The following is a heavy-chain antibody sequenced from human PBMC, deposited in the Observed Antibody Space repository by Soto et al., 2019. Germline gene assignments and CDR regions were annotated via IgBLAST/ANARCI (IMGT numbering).Heavy chain of an antibody. D-gene: IGHD3-3*01. V-gene: IGHV3-23*01. CDR2: ISGSGGST. Sequence: EVQLLESGGGLVQPGGSLRLSCAASGFTFSSYAMSWVRQAPGKGLEWVSAISGSGGSTYYADSVKGRFTISRDNSKNKLYLQMTSLRSEYTALYYCAKDSPPTYYDFWSGFSVAESFDYWGQGTLVTVSS. J-gene: IGHJ4*02. CDR1: GFTFSSYA. CDR3: AKDSPPTYYDFWSGFSVAESFDY.